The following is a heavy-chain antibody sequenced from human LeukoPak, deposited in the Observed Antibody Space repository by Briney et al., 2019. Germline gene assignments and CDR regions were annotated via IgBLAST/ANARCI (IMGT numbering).Heavy chain of an antibody. Sequence: GGSLRLSCAASGFTFSSYSMNWVRQAPGKGLEWVSYISSSSSTIYYADSVKGRFTISRDNAKNSLYLQMNSLRDEDTAVYYCARGPPSGWYLSASDIWGQGTMVTVSS. J-gene: IGHJ3*02. CDR1: GFTFSSYS. D-gene: IGHD6-19*01. V-gene: IGHV3-48*02. CDR2: ISSSSSTI. CDR3: ARGPPSGWYLSASDI.